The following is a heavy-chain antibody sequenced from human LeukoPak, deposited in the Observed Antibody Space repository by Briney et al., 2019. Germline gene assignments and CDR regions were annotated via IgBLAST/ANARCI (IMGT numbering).Heavy chain of an antibody. CDR2: ISGSGGST. D-gene: IGHD4-17*01. Sequence: PGGSLRLSCAASGFTFSSYAMSWVRQAPGKGLEWASAISGSGGSTYYADSVKGRFTISRDNSKNTLYLQMNSLRAEDTAVYYCAKDLDVAATVNWFDPWGQGTLVTVSS. J-gene: IGHJ5*02. CDR3: AKDLDVAATVNWFDP. V-gene: IGHV3-23*01. CDR1: GFTFSSYA.